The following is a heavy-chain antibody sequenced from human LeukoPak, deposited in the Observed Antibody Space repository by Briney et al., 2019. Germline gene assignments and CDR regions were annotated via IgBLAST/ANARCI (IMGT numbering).Heavy chain of an antibody. CDR1: GFTFSSYW. CDR2: VNTDGRST. CDR3: ASLIVPAAAFDY. Sequence: PGGSLRLSCAASGFTFSSYWMHWVRQAPGKGLVWVSRVNTDGRSTSYADSVKGRFTISRDNAKNTLYLQMDSLRAEDTAVYYCASLIVPAAAFDYWGQGTLVTVSS. J-gene: IGHJ4*02. V-gene: IGHV3-74*01. D-gene: IGHD2-2*01.